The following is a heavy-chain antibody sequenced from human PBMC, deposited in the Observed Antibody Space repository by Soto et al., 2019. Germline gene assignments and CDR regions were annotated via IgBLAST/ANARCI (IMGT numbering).Heavy chain of an antibody. J-gene: IGHJ5*02. CDR3: ARALPVAKGGFDP. CDR1: GLHVSNTY. Sequence: GSLSLSCSSSGLHVSNTYITWVLQPPGKGLECVSVIYTAGGTNYADSVKGRFIISRDNSKNTLYLQMNSLRAEDTAVYYCARALPVAKGGFDPWGQGTLVTVS. V-gene: IGHV3-53*01. CDR2: IYTAGGT. D-gene: IGHD2-2*01.